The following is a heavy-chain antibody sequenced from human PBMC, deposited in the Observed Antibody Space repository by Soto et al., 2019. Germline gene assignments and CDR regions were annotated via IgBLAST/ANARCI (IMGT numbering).Heavy chain of an antibody. V-gene: IGHV3-30-3*01. D-gene: IGHD2-2*01. CDR2: ISYDGSNK. Sequence: QVQLVESGGGVVQPGRSLRLSCAASGFTFSSYARHWVRQAPGKGLEWVAVISYDGSNKYYADSVKGRFTISRDNSKNTLYLQMNSLRAEDTAVYYCARDHCSSTSCYVFDYWGQGTLVTVSS. J-gene: IGHJ4*02. CDR1: GFTFSSYA. CDR3: ARDHCSSTSCYVFDY.